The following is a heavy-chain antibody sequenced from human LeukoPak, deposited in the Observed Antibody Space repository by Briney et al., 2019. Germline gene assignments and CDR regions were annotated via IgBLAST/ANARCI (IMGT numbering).Heavy chain of an antibody. Sequence: KPSETLSLTCAVYGGSFSGYYWSWIRQPPGKGLEWIGEINHSGSTNYNPSLKSRVTISVDTSKNQFSLKLSSVTAADTAVYYCARTSVLGWFDPWGQGTLVTVSS. CDR2: INHSGST. V-gene: IGHV4-34*01. CDR1: GGSFSGYY. J-gene: IGHJ5*02. D-gene: IGHD3-10*01. CDR3: ARTSVLGWFDP.